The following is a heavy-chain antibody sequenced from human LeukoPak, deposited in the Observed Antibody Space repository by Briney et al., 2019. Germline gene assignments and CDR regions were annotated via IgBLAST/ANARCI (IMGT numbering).Heavy chain of an antibody. CDR3: AKRGGYSYGHFDY. V-gene: IGHV3-23*01. CDR2: VSGSGGGT. J-gene: IGHJ4*02. Sequence: GGSLRLSCEASGFTFSSSAMNWVRQAPGQGLQWVATVSGSGGGTYYADSVKGRFTISRDNSQNMVYLQTDSLRAEDTAVYYCAKRGGYSYGHFDYWGQGTLVTVSS. D-gene: IGHD5-18*01. CDR1: GFTFSSSA.